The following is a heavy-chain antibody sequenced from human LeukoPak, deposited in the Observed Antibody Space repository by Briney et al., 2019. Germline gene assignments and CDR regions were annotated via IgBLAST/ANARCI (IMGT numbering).Heavy chain of an antibody. CDR2: ISPNSGGT. V-gene: IGHV1-2*02. Sequence: ASVKVSCKASGYTFTGYNMHWVRQAPGQGLEWMGWISPNSGGTNYAQKFQGRVTVTRDTSISTAYMELSRLRSDDTAVYYCARDRLKQQLARGFQHWGQGTLVTVSS. CDR1: GYTFTGYN. J-gene: IGHJ1*01. CDR3: ARDRLKQQLARGFQH. D-gene: IGHD6-13*01.